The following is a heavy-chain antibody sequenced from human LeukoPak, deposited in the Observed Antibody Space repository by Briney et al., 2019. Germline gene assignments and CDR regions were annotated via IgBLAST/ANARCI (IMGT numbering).Heavy chain of an antibody. CDR1: GFTVSSNY. CDR2: IYSGGST. V-gene: IGHV3-66*01. Sequence: GGSLRLSCATSGFTVSSNYMSWVRQAPGKGLEWVSVIYSGGSTYYADSVKGRFTISRDNSKNTLYLQMNSLRAEDTAVYYCARARSALRYFDWSHYFDYWGQGTLVTVSS. J-gene: IGHJ4*02. CDR3: ARARSALRYFDWSHYFDY. D-gene: IGHD3-9*01.